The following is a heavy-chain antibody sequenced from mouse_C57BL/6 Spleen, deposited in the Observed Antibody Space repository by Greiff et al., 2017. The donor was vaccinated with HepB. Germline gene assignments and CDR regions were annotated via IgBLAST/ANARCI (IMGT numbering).Heavy chain of an antibody. CDR1: GFTFSSYG. CDR2: ISSGGSYT. Sequence: EVMLVESGGDLVKPGGSLKLSCAASGFTFSSYGMSWVRQTPDKRLEWVATISSGGSYTYYPDSVKGRFTISRDNAKNTLYLQMSSLKSEDTAMYYCAREALITTVGLDYWGQGTTLTVSS. CDR3: AREALITTVGLDY. D-gene: IGHD1-1*01. V-gene: IGHV5-6*02. J-gene: IGHJ2*01.